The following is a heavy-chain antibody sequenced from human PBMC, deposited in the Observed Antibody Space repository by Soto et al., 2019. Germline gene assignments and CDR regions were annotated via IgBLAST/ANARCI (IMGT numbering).Heavy chain of an antibody. CDR2: INAGNGHT. D-gene: IGHD3-22*01. CDR1: GYTFTSYA. J-gene: IGHJ4*02. CDR3: AGSSGFYYVDY. Sequence: QVQLGQSGAEVKKPGASVKVSCKASGYTFTSYAMHWVRQAPGQRLEWMGWINAGNGHTKYSQKFKGRVTITRDTSASTAYMELTSLRSEDTAVYYGAGSSGFYYVDYWGQGTLVTVSS. V-gene: IGHV1-3*01.